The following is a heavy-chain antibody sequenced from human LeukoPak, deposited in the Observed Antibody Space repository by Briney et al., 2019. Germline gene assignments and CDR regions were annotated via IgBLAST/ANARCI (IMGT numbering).Heavy chain of an antibody. CDR3: ARVRDSSGWYYFDY. CDR2: ISAYNGNT. CDR1: GYTFTSYG. J-gene: IGHJ4*02. Sequence: ASVKVSCKASGYTFTSYGISWVRQAPGQGLERMGWISAYNGNTNYAQKLQGRVTMTTDTSTSTAYMELRSLRSDDTAVYYCARVRDSSGWYYFDYWGQGTLVTVSS. V-gene: IGHV1-18*01. D-gene: IGHD6-19*01.